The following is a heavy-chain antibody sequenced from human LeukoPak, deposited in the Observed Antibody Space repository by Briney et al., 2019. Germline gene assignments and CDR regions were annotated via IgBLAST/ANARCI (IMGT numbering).Heavy chain of an antibody. J-gene: IGHJ4*02. Sequence: ASVKVSCKASGYTFTSYGISWVRQAPGQGLEWMGWISACNGNTNYAQKLQGRVTMTTDTSTSTAYMELRSLRSDDTAVYYCARDSSGWFDPNYFDYWGQGTLVTVSS. V-gene: IGHV1-18*01. CDR3: ARDSSGWFDPNYFDY. CDR2: ISACNGNT. CDR1: GYTFTSYG. D-gene: IGHD6-19*01.